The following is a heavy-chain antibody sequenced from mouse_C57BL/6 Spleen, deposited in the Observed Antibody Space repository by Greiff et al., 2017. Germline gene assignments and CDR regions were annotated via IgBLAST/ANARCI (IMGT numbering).Heavy chain of an antibody. J-gene: IGHJ2*01. CDR1: GYAFTNYM. D-gene: IGHD2-12*01. Sequence: QVQLQQSGAELVRPGTSVKVSCKASGYAFTNYMMEWVKQRPGQGLEWIGVINPGSGGTTYNEKFKGKATLTADKSSSTTYMQLSCLTSEYSAVYFCARRTLVAPDYFDYWGQGTTLTVSS. V-gene: IGHV1-54*01. CDR3: ARRTLVAPDYFDY. CDR2: INPGSGGT.